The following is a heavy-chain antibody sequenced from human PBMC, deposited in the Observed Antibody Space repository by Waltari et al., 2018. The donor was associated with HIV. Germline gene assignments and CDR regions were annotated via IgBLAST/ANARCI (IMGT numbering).Heavy chain of an antibody. CDR3: ATTTTVVNFDY. CDR1: GGTFSSYT. Sequence: QVQLVQSGAEVKKPGSSVKVSCKASGGTFSSYTISLLRQAPGQGLEWLGRIIPILGIANYAQKFQGRVTITADKSTSTAYMELSSLRSEDTAVYYCATTTTVVNFDYWGQGTLVTVSS. J-gene: IGHJ4*02. D-gene: IGHD4-17*01. V-gene: IGHV1-69*02. CDR2: IIPILGIA.